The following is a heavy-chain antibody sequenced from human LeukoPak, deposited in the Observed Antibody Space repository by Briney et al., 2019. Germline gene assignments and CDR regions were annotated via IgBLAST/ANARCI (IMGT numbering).Heavy chain of an antibody. D-gene: IGHD5-18*01. V-gene: IGHV4-39*01. Sequence: SETLSLTCTVSGGSISSSSYYWGWIRQPPGRGLEWIGSIYYSGSTYYNSSLKSRVTISVDTSKNQFSLKLSSVTAADTAVYYCARTFGYSYGYLDCWGQGTLVTVSS. CDR2: IYYSGST. CDR1: GGSISSSSYY. J-gene: IGHJ4*02. CDR3: ARTFGYSYGYLDC.